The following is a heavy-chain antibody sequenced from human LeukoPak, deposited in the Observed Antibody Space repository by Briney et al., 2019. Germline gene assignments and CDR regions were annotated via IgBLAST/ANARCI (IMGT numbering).Heavy chain of an antibody. CDR1: GGSISSGDYY. J-gene: IGHJ4*02. CDR2: IYYSGST. Sequence: PSETLSLTCTVSGGSISSGDYYWRWIRQPPGKGLEWIGYIYYSGSTYYNPSLKSRVTISVDTSKNQFSLKLSSVTAADTAVYYCAYGSGSYLVDYWGQGTLVTVSS. D-gene: IGHD3-10*01. CDR3: AYGSGSYLVDY. V-gene: IGHV4-30-4*01.